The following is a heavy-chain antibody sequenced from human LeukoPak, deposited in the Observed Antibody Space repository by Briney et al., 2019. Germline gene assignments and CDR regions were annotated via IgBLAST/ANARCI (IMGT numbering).Heavy chain of an antibody. CDR3: ASLFQGYFDY. Sequence: GGSLRLSCAASEFTFSSYNMHWVRQAPGKGLEWGSYISSSGSYIYYADSVKGRFTISRDNAKTSLYLQMNSLRAEDTAVYYCASLFQGYFDYWGQGTLVTVSS. D-gene: IGHD3-3*01. CDR2: ISSSGSYI. V-gene: IGHV3-21*01. J-gene: IGHJ4*02. CDR1: EFTFSSYN.